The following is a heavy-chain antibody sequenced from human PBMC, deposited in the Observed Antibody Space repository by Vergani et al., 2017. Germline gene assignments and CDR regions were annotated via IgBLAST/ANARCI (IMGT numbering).Heavy chain of an antibody. CDR3: ATGAGSFDI. D-gene: IGHD1-1*01. CDR1: GAPISYWC. J-gene: IGHJ4*02. V-gene: IGHV4-4*07. Sequence: QVQMQESGPGLVKTSETLSLTCSASGAPISYWCWSWLRQPAGKGLEWIGRFCPSGSTNYKPSLKSRVTMSIDTSKNQFSLKLTSVTAADTAVYYCATGAGSFDIWGQGTLVTVSS. CDR2: FCPSGST.